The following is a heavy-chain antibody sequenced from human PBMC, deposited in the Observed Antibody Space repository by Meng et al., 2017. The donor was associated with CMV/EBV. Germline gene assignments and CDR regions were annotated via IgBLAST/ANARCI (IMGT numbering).Heavy chain of an antibody. Sequence: SVKVSCKASGGTFSSYAISWVRQAPGQGLEWMGGIIPIFGTANYAQKFQGRVTITTDESTSTAYMELSSLRSEDTAVYYCAGTAHSTPGGYFDYWGQEPWSPSPQ. CDR3: AGTAHSTPGGYFDY. CDR1: GGTFSSYA. V-gene: IGHV1-69*05. D-gene: IGHD3-10*01. J-gene: IGHJ4*01. CDR2: IIPIFGTA.